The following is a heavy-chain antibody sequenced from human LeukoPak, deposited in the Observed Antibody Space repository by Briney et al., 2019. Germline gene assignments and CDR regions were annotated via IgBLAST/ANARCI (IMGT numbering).Heavy chain of an antibody. CDR3: AKSYRGYYYDSSGYFRARYYYYYMDV. CDR1: GFTVSSNY. CDR2: IYSGGST. J-gene: IGHJ6*03. Sequence: PGGSLRLSCAASGFTVSSNYMSWVRQAPGKGLEWVSVIYSGGSTYYADSVKGRFTISRDNSKNTLYLQMNSLRAEDTAVYYCAKSYRGYYYDSSGYFRARYYYYYMDVWGKGTTVTISS. V-gene: IGHV3-66*01. D-gene: IGHD3-22*01.